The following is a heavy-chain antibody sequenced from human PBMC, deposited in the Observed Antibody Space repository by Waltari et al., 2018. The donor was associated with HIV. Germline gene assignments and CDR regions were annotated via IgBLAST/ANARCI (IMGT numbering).Heavy chain of an antibody. CDR2: INAGNGNT. J-gene: IGHJ4*02. V-gene: IGHV1-3*01. CDR3: ARDRYGDYSLRLDY. Sequence: QVQLVQSGAEVKKPGASVKVSCKASGYTFTSYAMHWVRQAPGKRLEWMGWINAGNGNTKYSQKFQGRGTITRDTSASTAYMELSSLRSEDTAVYYCARDRYGDYSLRLDYWGQGTLVTVSS. CDR1: GYTFTSYA. D-gene: IGHD4-17*01.